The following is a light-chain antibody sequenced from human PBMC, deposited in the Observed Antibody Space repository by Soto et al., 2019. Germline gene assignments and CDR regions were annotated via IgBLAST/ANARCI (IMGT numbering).Light chain of an antibody. J-gene: IGLJ1*01. CDR3: SSYTSSSTHYV. V-gene: IGLV2-14*01. CDR2: DVS. CDR1: SSDVGGYNY. Sequence: QSVLTQPASVSGSPGQSITISCTGTSSDVGGYNYVSWYQQHPGKAPKLMISDVSNRPSGVSNRFSGSKSGNTASLTISGLQAEDEADYYCSSYTSSSTHYVFGTGTKLTVL.